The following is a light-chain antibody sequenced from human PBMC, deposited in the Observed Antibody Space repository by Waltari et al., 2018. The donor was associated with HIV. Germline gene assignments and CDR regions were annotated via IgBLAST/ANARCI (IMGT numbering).Light chain of an antibody. V-gene: IGKV3-20*01. J-gene: IGKJ5*01. CDR2: GTY. CDR1: QRRRRTY. Sequence: EIVLTQSPGTLYLSPGERATRPCRASQRRRRTYLGWHQQRPGQAPRLLIYGTYNRATGIPDRFSGSGSGTNFTLTITRLEPADFAVYYCQQYAGGPRTFGQGTRLEIK. CDR3: QQYAGGPRT.